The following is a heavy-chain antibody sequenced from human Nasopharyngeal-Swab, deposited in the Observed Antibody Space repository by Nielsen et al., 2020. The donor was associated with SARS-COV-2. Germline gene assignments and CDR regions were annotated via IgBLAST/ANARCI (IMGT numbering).Heavy chain of an antibody. CDR1: GFTFNEAW. Sequence: LRLSCAASGFTFNEAWMYWVRQAPGKGLEWIGHIHYSGKSWHNPSLKSRVTMSVDASKNQFSLKLTSVTAVDTAVYYCARRQTNAFDVWGQGTMVTVSS. CDR2: IHYSGKS. V-gene: IGHV4-28*01. J-gene: IGHJ3*01. CDR3: ARRQTNAFDV.